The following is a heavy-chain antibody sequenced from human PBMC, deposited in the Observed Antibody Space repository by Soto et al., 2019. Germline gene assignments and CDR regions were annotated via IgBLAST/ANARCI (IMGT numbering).Heavy chain of an antibody. Sequence: SVKVSCKASGGTFSSYAISWVRQAPGQGLEWMGGIIPIFGTANYAQKFQGRVTITADESTSTAYMELSSLRSEDTAVYYCATGSDIVVVPAAWILFYYWGQGTLVTVSS. CDR2: IIPIFGTA. CDR1: GGTFSSYA. D-gene: IGHD2-2*01. J-gene: IGHJ4*02. CDR3: ATGSDIVVVPAAWILFYY. V-gene: IGHV1-69*13.